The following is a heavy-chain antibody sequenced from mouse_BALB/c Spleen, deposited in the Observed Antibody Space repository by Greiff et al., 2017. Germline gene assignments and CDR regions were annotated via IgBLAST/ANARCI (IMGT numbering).Heavy chain of an antibody. CDR2: INSNGGST. Sequence: EVQRVESGGGLVQPGGSLKLSCAASGFTFSSYGMSWVRQTPDKRLELVATINSNGGSTYYPDSVKGRFTISRDNAKNTLYLQMSSLKSEDTAMYYCARDGGFYYAMDYWGQGTSVTVAS. J-gene: IGHJ4*01. CDR3: ARDGGFYYAMDY. V-gene: IGHV5-6-3*01. CDR1: GFTFSSYG.